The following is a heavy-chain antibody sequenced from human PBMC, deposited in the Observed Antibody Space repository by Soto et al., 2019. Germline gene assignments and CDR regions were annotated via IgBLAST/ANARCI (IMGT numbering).Heavy chain of an antibody. CDR3: TTCWRMAAAVHCL. D-gene: IGHD6-13*01. Sequence: EVQLVESGGGLVKPGGSLRLSCAASGFTFSNAWMNWVRQAPGKGLEWVGRIKSETDGGTTDYAAPVKGRFTISSDDSENTQSLQLNSLKTGDPAEDYCTTCWRMAAAVHCLWGPGT. CDR2: IKSETDGGTT. V-gene: IGHV3-15*07. CDR1: GFTFSNAW. J-gene: IGHJ2*01.